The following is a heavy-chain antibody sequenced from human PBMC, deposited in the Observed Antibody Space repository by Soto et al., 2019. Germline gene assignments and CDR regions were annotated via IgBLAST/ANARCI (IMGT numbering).Heavy chain of an antibody. V-gene: IGHV3-23*01. Sequence: EVQLLESGGGLVQPGGSLRLSCAASGFTFSNYAMNWVRQAPGKGLQWDSAISGSGGSTYYSDSVRGRFTISRDSSKNTLYLQMNSLRAEDTAVYYCAKVGSGDRYNFGNWGQGTMVTVSS. D-gene: IGHD4-17*01. J-gene: IGHJ4*02. CDR2: ISGSGGST. CDR1: GFTFSNYA. CDR3: AKVGSGDRYNFGN.